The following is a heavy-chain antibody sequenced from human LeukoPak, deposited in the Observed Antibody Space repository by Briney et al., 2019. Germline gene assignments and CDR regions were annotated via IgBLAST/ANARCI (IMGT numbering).Heavy chain of an antibody. V-gene: IGHV3-30*04. CDR2: ISYDGSNK. CDR1: GFTFSSYT. J-gene: IGHJ2*01. D-gene: IGHD3-10*01. CDR3: ARNKGRAVFGFDL. Sequence: GGSLRLSCAASGFTFSSYTMHWVRQAPGKGLEWVALISYDGSNKYYADSVKGRFTISRDNSKNTLYLQMNSLRAEDTAVYYCARNKGRAVFGFDLWGRGTLVTVSS.